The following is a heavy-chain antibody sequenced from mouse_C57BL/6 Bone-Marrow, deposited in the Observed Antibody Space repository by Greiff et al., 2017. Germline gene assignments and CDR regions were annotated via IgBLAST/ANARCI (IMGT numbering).Heavy chain of an antibody. Sequence: QVQLKESGAELARPGASVKLSCKASGYTFTSYGISWVKQRTGQGLEWIGEIYPRSGNTYYNEKFKGKATLTADKSSSTAYMELRSLTSEDSAVYFCARGSSGYGGPWFAYWGQGTLVTVSA. D-gene: IGHD3-2*02. V-gene: IGHV1-81*01. CDR2: IYPRSGNT. J-gene: IGHJ3*01. CDR1: GYTFTSYG. CDR3: ARGSSGYGGPWFAY.